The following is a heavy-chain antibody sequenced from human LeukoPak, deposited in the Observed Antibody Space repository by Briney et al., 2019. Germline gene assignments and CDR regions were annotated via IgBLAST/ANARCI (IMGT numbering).Heavy chain of an antibody. CDR3: AKGGKYDILTGYPRSRLLGDY. CDR1: GFTFSSYD. V-gene: IGHV3-13*01. Sequence: PGGSLRLSCAASGFTFSSYDIHWVRQATGKGLEWVSGIGTAGEIYYPGSVKGRFTISRDNSKNTLYLQMNSLRPEDTAVYYCAKGGKYDILTGYPRSRLLGDYWGQGTLVTVSS. J-gene: IGHJ4*02. CDR2: IGTAGEI. D-gene: IGHD3-9*01.